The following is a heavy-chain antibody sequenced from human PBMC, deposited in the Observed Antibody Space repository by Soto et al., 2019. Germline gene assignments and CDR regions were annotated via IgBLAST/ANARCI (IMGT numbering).Heavy chain of an antibody. J-gene: IGHJ3*01. D-gene: IGHD3-10*01. CDR1: GFTFSTYW. V-gene: IGHV3-74*03. CDR3: ARGIPGHYGFDV. CDR2: IKGDVSSM. Sequence: EVQLVESGGGLVQAGASLRLSCEASGFTFSTYWMHWVRQVPGKGLVWVSRIKGDVSSMKYAVSVKGRFTISRDNAKNTVFLQMDSLGAEDTAVYYCARGIPGHYGFDVWGQGTMVTVSS.